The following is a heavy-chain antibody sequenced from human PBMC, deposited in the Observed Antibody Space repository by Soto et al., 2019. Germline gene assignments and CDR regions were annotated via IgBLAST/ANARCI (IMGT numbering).Heavy chain of an antibody. CDR1: GFTFSSYG. D-gene: IGHD4-17*01. CDR2: ISYDGSNK. J-gene: IGHJ4*02. CDR3: AKDSLGYGDYRDLFDY. V-gene: IGHV3-30*18. Sequence: GGSLRLSCAASGFTFSSYGMHWVRQAPGKGLEWVAVISYDGSNKYYADSVKGRFTISRDNSKNTLYLQMNSLRAEDTAVYYCAKDSLGYGDYRDLFDYWGQGTLVTVSS.